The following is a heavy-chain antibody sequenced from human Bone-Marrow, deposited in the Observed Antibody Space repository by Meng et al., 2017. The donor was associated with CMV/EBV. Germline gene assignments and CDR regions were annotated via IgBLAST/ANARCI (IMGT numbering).Heavy chain of an antibody. V-gene: IGHV3-66*02. D-gene: IGHD2-2*01. CDR3: ARAPVVPAADTYYYYGMDV. Sequence: GGSLRLSCAASGFTVSSNYMSWVRRAPGKGLEWVSVIYSGGSTYYADSVKGRFTISRDNSKNTLYLQMNSLRAEDTAVYYCARAPVVPAADTYYYYGMDVSGQGTTVTVSS. CDR1: GFTVSSNY. J-gene: IGHJ6*02. CDR2: IYSGGST.